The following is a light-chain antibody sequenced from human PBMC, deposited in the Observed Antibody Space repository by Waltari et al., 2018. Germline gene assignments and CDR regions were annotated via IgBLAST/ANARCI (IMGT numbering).Light chain of an antibody. CDR3: LQANSFPWT. Sequence: DIQMTQSPSSVSASVGDIVTITCRASLGISRWVAWYQQKPGKAPKLLIFPSSSLRSGVPSMFSGSGSGTDSTLLISSLQPEDFATYYCLQANSFPWTFGQGTKVDIK. CDR2: PSS. CDR1: LGISRW. J-gene: IGKJ1*01. V-gene: IGKV1-12*01.